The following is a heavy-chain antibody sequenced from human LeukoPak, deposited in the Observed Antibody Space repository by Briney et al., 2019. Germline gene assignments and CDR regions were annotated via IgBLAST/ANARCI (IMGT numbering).Heavy chain of an antibody. J-gene: IGHJ4*02. CDR2: ISYDGSNK. CDR1: GFTFSSYA. Sequence: GGSLRLSCAASGFTFSSYAMHWVRQAPGKGLEWVAVISYDGSNKYYADSVKGRFTLSRDNSKNTLYLQMNSLRAEDTAVYYCARDIAVAGFDYWGQGTLVTVSS. CDR3: ARDIAVAGFDY. D-gene: IGHD6-19*01. V-gene: IGHV3-30*04.